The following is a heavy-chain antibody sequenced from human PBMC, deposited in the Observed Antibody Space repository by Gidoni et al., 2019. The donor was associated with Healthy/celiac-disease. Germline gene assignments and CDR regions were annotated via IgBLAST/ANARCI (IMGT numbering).Heavy chain of an antibody. J-gene: IGHJ4*02. D-gene: IGHD3-9*01. CDR3: ASSNAPMTGLDY. CDR2: IYYSGST. CDR1: VGSISSYY. Sequence: QVQLQESGPGLVTPPETLSLTCTVSVGSISSYYWSWIRQPPGKGLEWIGYIYYSGSTNYNPSLKSRVTISVDTSKNQFSLKLSSVTAADTAVYYCASSNAPMTGLDYWGQGTLVTVSS. V-gene: IGHV4-59*08.